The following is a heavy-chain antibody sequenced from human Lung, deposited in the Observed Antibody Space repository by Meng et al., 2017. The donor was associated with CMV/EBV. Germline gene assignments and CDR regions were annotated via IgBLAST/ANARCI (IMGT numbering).Heavy chain of an antibody. V-gene: IGHV1-69*02. Sequence: SVKVSXKASGGTFSSYTISWVRQAPGQGLEWMGRIIPILGIANYAQKFQGRVTITADKSTSTAYMELSSLRSEDTAVYYCARSGLGNYCYGMDVWGQGTTVTVAS. J-gene: IGHJ6*02. CDR1: GGTFSSYT. CDR3: ARSGLGNYCYGMDV. CDR2: IIPILGIA. D-gene: IGHD6-19*01.